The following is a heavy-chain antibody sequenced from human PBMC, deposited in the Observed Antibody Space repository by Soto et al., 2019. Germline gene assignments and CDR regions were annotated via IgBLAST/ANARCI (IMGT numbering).Heavy chain of an antibody. V-gene: IGHV4-59*08. CDR1: GGSISSYY. CDR3: ARKGSLVVPFDI. Sequence: SETLCLTCTVSGGSISSYYWSWIRQPPGKGLEWIGYIYYSGSTNYNPSLKSRVTISVDTSKNQFSLKLSSVTAADTAVYYCARKGSLVVPFDIWGQGTMVTVSS. D-gene: IGHD2-15*01. J-gene: IGHJ3*02. CDR2: IYYSGST.